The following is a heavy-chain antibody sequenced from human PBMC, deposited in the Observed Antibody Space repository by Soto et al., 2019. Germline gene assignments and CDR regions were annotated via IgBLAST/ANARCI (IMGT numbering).Heavy chain of an antibody. D-gene: IGHD2-2*02. CDR1: GGSISSSSYY. J-gene: IGHJ4*02. V-gene: IGHV4-39*01. Sequence: PSETLSLTCTVSGGSISSSSYYCVWIRQPPGKGLEWIGSIYYSGSTYYNPSLKSRVTISVDTSKNQFSLKLSSVTAADTAVYYCARIQGLGYCSSTSCYKHYFDYWGQGTLVTVSS. CDR2: IYYSGST. CDR3: ARIQGLGYCSSTSCYKHYFDY.